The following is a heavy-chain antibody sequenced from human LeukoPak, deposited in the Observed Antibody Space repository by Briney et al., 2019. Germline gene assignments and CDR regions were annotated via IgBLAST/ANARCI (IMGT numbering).Heavy chain of an antibody. CDR1: GGSFSGYY. CDR2: INHSGST. J-gene: IGHJ5*02. Sequence: SETLSLTCAVYGGSFSGYYWSWIRQPPGKGLEWIGEINHSGSTNYNPSPRSRVTISVDTSKNQFSLKLSSVTAADTAVYYCARSPSGRTGVKWFDPWGQGTLVTVSS. V-gene: IGHV4-34*01. D-gene: IGHD3/OR15-3a*01. CDR3: ARSPSGRTGVKWFDP.